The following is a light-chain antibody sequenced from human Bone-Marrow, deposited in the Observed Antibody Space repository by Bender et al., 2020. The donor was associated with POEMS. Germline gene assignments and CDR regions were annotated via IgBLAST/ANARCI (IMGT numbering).Light chain of an antibody. CDR1: SSDAGDYNY. CDR3: CSYTTANTYV. J-gene: IGLJ1*01. V-gene: IGLV2-14*03. Sequence: QSALTQPASVSGSPGQSITISCTGTSSDAGDYNYVSWYQYHPGKAPKLIIYDVIYRPSGVSGRFSGSRSGNTASLTISGVQAEDEADYYCCSYTTANTYVFGPGTKVTVL. CDR2: DVI.